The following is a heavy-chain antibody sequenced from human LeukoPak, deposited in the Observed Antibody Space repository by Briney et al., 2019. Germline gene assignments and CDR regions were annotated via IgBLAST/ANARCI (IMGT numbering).Heavy chain of an antibody. J-gene: IGHJ4*02. CDR2: IYNSGST. D-gene: IGHD6-13*01. CDR3: ARGVVAAAGRTFDF. V-gene: IGHV4-59*01. Sequence: SETLSLTCTVPGDSFSYFYWSWLRQPPGKGLEWIGYIYNSGSTSYNPSLKSRVTISLDTSQNQFSLKLSSLTAADTAVYYCARGVVAAAGRTFDFWGQGTLVTVSS. CDR1: GDSFSYFY.